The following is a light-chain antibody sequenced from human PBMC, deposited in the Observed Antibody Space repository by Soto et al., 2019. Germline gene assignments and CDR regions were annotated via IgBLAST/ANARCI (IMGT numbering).Light chain of an antibody. CDR1: KDSSSY. CDR3: QQYDKHPLS. Sequence: DSQITQSASVLYATVVDRVTITCQASKDSSSYLNWYQQKPGKAPKLLIYDAPNLETGGPSRFSGSGCGTHLPFTLSRLQPADIATSYCQQYDKHPLSFGGGTTGDIK. V-gene: IGKV1-33*01. CDR2: DAP. J-gene: IGKJ4*01.